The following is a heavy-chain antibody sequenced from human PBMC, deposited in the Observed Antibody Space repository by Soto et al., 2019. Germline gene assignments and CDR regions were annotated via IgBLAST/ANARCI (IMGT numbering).Heavy chain of an antibody. Sequence: QVQLVQSGAEVKKPGSSVKVSCKAPGGTFSTYAISWVRQAPGQGLEWMGGVIPIFGTPKYAQKFQGRVTIAADESKSTGYMELRSLRSEDTDVYYCARSQGGSSSLDIYYYYYYGMDVWGQGTTVTVSS. D-gene: IGHD2-15*01. CDR2: VIPIFGTP. CDR1: GGTFSTYA. CDR3: ARSQGGSSSLDIYYYYYYGMDV. J-gene: IGHJ6*02. V-gene: IGHV1-69*01.